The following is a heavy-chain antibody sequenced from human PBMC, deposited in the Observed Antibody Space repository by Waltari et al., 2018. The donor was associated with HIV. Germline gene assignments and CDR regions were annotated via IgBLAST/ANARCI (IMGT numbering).Heavy chain of an antibody. CDR2: INQSGST. J-gene: IGHJ2*01. V-gene: IGHV4-34*01. Sequence: QVQLQQWGAGLLKPSETLSLTCAVYGGSFSGYYWSWIRQPPGKGLELIGEINQSGSTNYNPPLKSRVTISVDTSKNQFSLKLSSVTAADTAVYYCARGRDIAVATDSYWYFDLWGRGTLVTVSS. CDR3: ARGRDIAVATDSYWYFDL. D-gene: IGHD5-12*01. CDR1: GGSFSGYY.